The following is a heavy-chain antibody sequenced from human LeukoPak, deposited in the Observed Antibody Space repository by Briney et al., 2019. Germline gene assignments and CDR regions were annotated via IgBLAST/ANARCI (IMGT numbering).Heavy chain of an antibody. CDR3: AKDILGSYYAFDI. D-gene: IGHD1-26*01. CDR1: GFTFDDYA. V-gene: IGHV3-9*01. Sequence: GGSLRLSCAASGFTFDDYAMHWVRQAPGKGLEWVSGISWNSGSIGYADSVKGRFTISRDNAKNSLYLQMNSLRAEDTALYYCAKDILGSYYAFDIWGQGTVVTVSS. CDR2: ISWNSGSI. J-gene: IGHJ3*02.